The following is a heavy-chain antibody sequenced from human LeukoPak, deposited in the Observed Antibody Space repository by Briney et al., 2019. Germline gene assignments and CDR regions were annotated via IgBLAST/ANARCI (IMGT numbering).Heavy chain of an antibody. V-gene: IGHV3-30*04. CDR2: ISYDGSNK. CDR3: ARDSGVYYPDLVFDY. CDR1: GFTFSNYP. J-gene: IGHJ4*02. D-gene: IGHD2-8*01. Sequence: GGSLRLSCAASGFTFSNYPMHWVRQAPGKGLEWVALISYDGSNKYCGDSVEGRFTISRDNSKNTLYLQMNSLRAEDTAVYYCARDSGVYYPDLVFDYWGQGTLVTVSS.